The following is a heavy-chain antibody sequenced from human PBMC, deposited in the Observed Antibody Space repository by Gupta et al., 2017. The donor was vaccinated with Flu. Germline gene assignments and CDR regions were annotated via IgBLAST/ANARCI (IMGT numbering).Heavy chain of an antibody. V-gene: IGHV1-58*02. J-gene: IGHJ6*02. CDR1: GFPFTSSA. CDR3: AADPYGDYEPGGMDV. D-gene: IGHD4-17*01. Sequence: QMQLLQSGPEVKKPGTSVKVPCKASGFPFTSSAMQWVRQARGQRLEWIGWIVVGSGNTNYAQKFQERVTITRDMSTSTAYMELSSLRSEDTAVYYCAADPYGDYEPGGMDVWGQGTTVTVSS. CDR2: IVVGSGNT.